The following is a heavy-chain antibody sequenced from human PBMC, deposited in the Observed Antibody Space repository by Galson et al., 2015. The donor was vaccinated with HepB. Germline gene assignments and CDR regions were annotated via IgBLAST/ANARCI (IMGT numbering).Heavy chain of an antibody. Sequence: QSGAEVKKPGESLKISCKGSGYSFTSYWIGWVRQMPGKGLEWMGIIYPGDSDTRYSPSFQGQVTISADKSISTAYLQWSSLKASDTAMYYCARYRARSSIAARENSYYYYYMDVWGKGTTVTVSS. CDR1: GYSFTSYW. CDR2: IYPGDSDT. V-gene: IGHV5-51*03. CDR3: ARYRARSSIAARENSYYYYYMDV. D-gene: IGHD6-6*01. J-gene: IGHJ6*03.